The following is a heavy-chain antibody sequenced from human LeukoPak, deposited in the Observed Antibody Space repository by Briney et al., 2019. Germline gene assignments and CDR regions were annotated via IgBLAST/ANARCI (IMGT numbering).Heavy chain of an antibody. CDR1: GFTVSTNY. CDR3: ARDYPYYYDSSGYYSFDY. Sequence: PGGSLRLSCAASGFTVSTNYMRWVRQAPGKGLEWVSVIYSGGSTYYADSVKGRFTISRDNSKNTLYLQMNSLRAEDTAVYYCARDYPYYYDSSGYYSFDYWGQGTLVTVSS. CDR2: IYSGGST. J-gene: IGHJ4*02. D-gene: IGHD3-22*01. V-gene: IGHV3-66*01.